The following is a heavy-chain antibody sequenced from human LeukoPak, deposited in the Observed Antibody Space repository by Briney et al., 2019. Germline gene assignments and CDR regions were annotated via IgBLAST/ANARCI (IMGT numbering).Heavy chain of an antibody. V-gene: IGHV1-69*02. J-gene: IGHJ1*01. CDR2: IIPILGIA. CDR1: GGTFSSYT. D-gene: IGHD2-21*01. CDR3: ATSGDCGGDCYGEYFQY. Sequence: GASVKVSCKASGGTFSSYTISWVRQAPGQGLEWMGRIIPILGIANYAQKFQGRVTITADKSTSTAYMELSSLRSEDTAVYYCATSGDCGGDCYGEYFQYWGQGTLVTVSS.